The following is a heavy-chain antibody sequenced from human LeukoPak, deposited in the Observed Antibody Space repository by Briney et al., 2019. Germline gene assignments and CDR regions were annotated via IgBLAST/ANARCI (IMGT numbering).Heavy chain of an antibody. CDR1: GYTFIRYG. D-gene: IGHD2-15*01. V-gene: IGHV1-18*01. CDR2: ISAYNGNA. CDR3: AREYCSGGSCYSYYYYGMDV. J-gene: IGHJ6*02. Sequence: ASVKVSCKASGYTFIRYGISWVRQAPGQGLEWMGWISAYNGNANYAQKLQGRVTMTTDTSTSTAYMELRSLRSEDTAVYYCAREYCSGGSCYSYYYYGMDVWGQGTTVTVSS.